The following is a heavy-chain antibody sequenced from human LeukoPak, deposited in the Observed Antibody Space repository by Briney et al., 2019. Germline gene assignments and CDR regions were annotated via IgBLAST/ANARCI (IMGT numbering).Heavy chain of an antibody. Sequence: GGSLRLSCAASGFTFSSYAMHWVRQAPGKGLEWVAVIPYDGSNKYYADSVKGRFTISRDNSKNTLYLQMNSLRAEDTAVYYCARTYYYGSGSHNWFDPWGQGTLVTVSS. CDR3: ARTYYYGSGSHNWFDP. CDR1: GFTFSSYA. CDR2: IPYDGSNK. V-gene: IGHV3-30-3*01. D-gene: IGHD3-10*01. J-gene: IGHJ5*02.